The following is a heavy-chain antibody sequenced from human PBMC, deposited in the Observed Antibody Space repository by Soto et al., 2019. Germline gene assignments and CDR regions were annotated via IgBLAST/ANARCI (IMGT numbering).Heavy chain of an antibody. CDR3: AKPPAAAWSPIEY. V-gene: IGHV3-23*01. Sequence: GGSLRLSCAASGFTFTSHSMNWVRQAPGKGLEWVSAISGSGGSTYYADSVKGRFTISRDNSDNVLYLQVNSLRTEDTAVYFCAKPPAAAWSPIEYWGQGAVVTVSS. CDR2: ISGSGGST. J-gene: IGHJ4*02. CDR1: GFTFTSHS. D-gene: IGHD6-13*01.